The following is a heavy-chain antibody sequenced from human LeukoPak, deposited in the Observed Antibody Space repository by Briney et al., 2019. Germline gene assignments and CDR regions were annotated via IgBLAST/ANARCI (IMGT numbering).Heavy chain of an antibody. V-gene: IGHV3-21*01. CDR1: GFTFSSYS. Sequence: GGSLRLSCAASGFTFSSYSMNWVRQAPGKGLEWVSSMSSSSSYIYYADSVKGRFTISRDNAKNSLYLQMNSLRAEDTAVYYCARFPGIAAAGSSPEGYWGQGTLVTVSS. D-gene: IGHD6-13*01. CDR3: ARFPGIAAAGSSPEGY. CDR2: MSSSSSYI. J-gene: IGHJ4*02.